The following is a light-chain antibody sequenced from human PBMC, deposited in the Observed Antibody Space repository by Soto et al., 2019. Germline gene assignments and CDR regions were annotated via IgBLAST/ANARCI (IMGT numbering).Light chain of an antibody. CDR1: QGINNY. CDR3: QKYDSDPFT. CDR2: AAS. Sequence: DIQMTQSPSSLSASVGDRVTVTCRASQGINNYLAWYQHKPGEVPNLLIYAASTLHSGVPSRFSGSGSGTDFTLPISSLQPEDVATYYCQKYDSDPFTFGPGTKVDIK. J-gene: IGKJ3*01. V-gene: IGKV1-27*01.